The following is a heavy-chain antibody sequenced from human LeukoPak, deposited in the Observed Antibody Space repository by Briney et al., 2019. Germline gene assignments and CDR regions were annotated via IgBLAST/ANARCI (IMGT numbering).Heavy chain of an antibody. Sequence: SVKVSCKASGYTFTGDYMHWVRQAPGQGLEWMGGIIPIFGTANYAQKFQGRVTITADESTSTAYMELSSLRSEDTAVYYCARAYYDSSGYPDYWGQGTLVTVSS. CDR3: ARAYYDSSGYPDY. D-gene: IGHD3-22*01. V-gene: IGHV1-69*13. CDR1: GYTFTGDY. CDR2: IIPIFGTA. J-gene: IGHJ4*02.